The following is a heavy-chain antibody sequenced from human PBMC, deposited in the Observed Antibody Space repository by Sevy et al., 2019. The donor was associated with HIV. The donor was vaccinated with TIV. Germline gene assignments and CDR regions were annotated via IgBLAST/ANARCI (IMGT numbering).Heavy chain of an antibody. D-gene: IGHD3-22*01. CDR2: IYYSGST. CDR3: ARELYYYDSSGYYPRRGYYFDY. Sequence: SETLSLICTVSGGSISSYYWSWIRQPPGKGLEWIGYIYYSGSTNYNPSLKSRVTISVDTSKNQFSLKLSSVTAADTAVYYCARELYYYDSSGYYPRRGYYFDYWGQGTLVTVSS. J-gene: IGHJ4*02. CDR1: GGSISSYY. V-gene: IGHV4-59*01.